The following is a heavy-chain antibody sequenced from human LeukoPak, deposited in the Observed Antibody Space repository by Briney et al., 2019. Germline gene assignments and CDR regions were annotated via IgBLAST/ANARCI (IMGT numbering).Heavy chain of an antibody. CDR3: ARDVRTINVLTGYYRPYYFDY. J-gene: IGHJ4*02. Sequence: NASETLSLTCTISGGSISSYFWTWIRQPPGKGLEWIGYIYYSGSTNYNPSLKSRVTISLDTSKNQFSLKLTSVSAADTAVYYCARDVRTINVLTGYYRPYYFDYWGQGTLVTVSS. V-gene: IGHV4-59*01. D-gene: IGHD3-9*01. CDR2: IYYSGST. CDR1: GGSISSYF.